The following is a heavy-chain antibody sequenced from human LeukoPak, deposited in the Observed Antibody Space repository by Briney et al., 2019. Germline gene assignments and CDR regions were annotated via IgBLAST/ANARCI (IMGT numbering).Heavy chain of an antibody. V-gene: IGHV1-18*01. Sequence: ASVKVSCKASGYTFTSYGISWVRQAPGQGLEWMGWINANNGNTNYAQKLQGRVTMTTDTSTTTAYMELRSLRSDDTAVYYCARDLRHRYKYDSRVYDILFDHWGEGGLVTVSS. CDR1: GYTFTSYG. D-gene: IGHD3-22*01. CDR2: INANNGNT. CDR3: ARDLRHRYKYDSRVYDILFDH. J-gene: IGHJ4*02.